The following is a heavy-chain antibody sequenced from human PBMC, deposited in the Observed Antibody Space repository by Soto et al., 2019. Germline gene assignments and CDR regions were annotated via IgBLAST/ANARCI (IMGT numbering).Heavy chain of an antibody. CDR3: ARSGFGELLDRYRKDV. Sequence: AASLKVSCKASGYTFTSYYMHWVRQAPGQGLEWMGIINPSGGSTSYAQKFQGRVTMTRDTSTSTVYMELSSLRSEDTAVYYCARSGFGELLDRYRKDVSGPGPTFTVS. J-gene: IGHJ6*02. V-gene: IGHV1-46*01. CDR1: GYTFTSYY. D-gene: IGHD3-10*01. CDR2: INPSGGST.